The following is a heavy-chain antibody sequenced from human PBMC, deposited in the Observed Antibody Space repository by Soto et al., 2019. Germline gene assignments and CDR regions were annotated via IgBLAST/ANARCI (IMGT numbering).Heavy chain of an antibody. J-gene: IGHJ3*02. CDR3: ATFTFGRPFDT. CDR2: ISGSGFST. CDR1: GFTFNTSA. V-gene: IGHV3-23*01. D-gene: IGHD3-16*01. Sequence: PGGSLRLSCAASGFTFNTSAMSWVRQAPGQGLEWVSAISGSGFSTYYADSVKGRFSISSDSSKNTLFLQMNSLRADDTAVYFCATFTFGRPFDTWGQGTMVTVSS.